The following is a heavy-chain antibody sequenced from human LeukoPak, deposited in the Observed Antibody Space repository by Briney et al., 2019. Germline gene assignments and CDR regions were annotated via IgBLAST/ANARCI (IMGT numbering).Heavy chain of an antibody. D-gene: IGHD3-3*01. J-gene: IGHJ3*02. Sequence: PSETLSLTCAVYGGSFSGYYWSWIRQPPGKGLEWIGEINHSGSTNYNPSLKSRVTIPVDTSKNQFSLKLSSVTAADTAVYYCARLHWRAFDIWGQGTMVTVSS. CDR1: GGSFSGYY. V-gene: IGHV4-34*01. CDR3: ARLHWRAFDI. CDR2: INHSGST.